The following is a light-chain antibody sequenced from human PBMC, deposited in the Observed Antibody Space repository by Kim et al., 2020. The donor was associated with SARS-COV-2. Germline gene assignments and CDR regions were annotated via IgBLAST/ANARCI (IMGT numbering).Light chain of an antibody. J-gene: IGLJ2*01. CDR1: SIGVARYNY. V-gene: IGLV2-14*04. Sequence: GRFTSISCSGTSIGVARYNYLCCFHPHAGEAPKIIIDDATKRPSGRSNRFSGSKSGNAASLTISGLQADDEADYCCSSYSSSDSVLFGGGTQLTVL. CDR3: SSYSSSDSVL. CDR2: DAT.